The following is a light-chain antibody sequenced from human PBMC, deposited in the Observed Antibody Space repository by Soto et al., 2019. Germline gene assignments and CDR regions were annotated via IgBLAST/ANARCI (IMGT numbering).Light chain of an antibody. CDR3: QQYNSYST. CDR2: DDS. CDR1: QTVSRW. J-gene: IGKJ1*01. Sequence: DIHMTQSPSTLSASVGDRVTITCRASQTVSRWLAWYQQKPGKAPKVLIYDDSILESGVPSRFSGSGSGTEVNLTSSSLQPDDFANDGCQQYNSYSTCGQGTKVELK. V-gene: IGKV1-5*01.